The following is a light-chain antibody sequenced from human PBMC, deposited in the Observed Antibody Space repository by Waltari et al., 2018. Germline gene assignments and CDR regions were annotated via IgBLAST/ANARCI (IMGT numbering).Light chain of an antibody. V-gene: IGKV1-39*01. J-gene: IGKJ4*01. CDR2: TAS. CDR1: QSISRF. Sequence: DIQMTQSPSSLSASVGDRVAITCRASQSISRFLSWYQQKPGKAPTLLIYTASNLQSGVPSRFSGSGSGTDFTLTISDLQPEDFATYFCQQSYGTPLTFGGGTKVEIK. CDR3: QQSYGTPLT.